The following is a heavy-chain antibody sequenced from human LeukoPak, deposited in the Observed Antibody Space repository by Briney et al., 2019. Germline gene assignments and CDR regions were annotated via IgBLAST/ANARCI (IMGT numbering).Heavy chain of an antibody. CDR2: INPSGGST. Sequence: GASVKVFCKASGYTFTSYYIHWVRQAPGQGLEWMGIINPSGGSTSYAQNFQGRVTTTRDTSTSTVYMELYSLRSEDTAVYYCARAGPLAGGVSDDNFDIWGQGTMVTVSS. J-gene: IGHJ3*02. V-gene: IGHV1-46*01. D-gene: IGHD3-9*01. CDR1: GYTFTSYY. CDR3: ARAGPLAGGVSDDNFDI.